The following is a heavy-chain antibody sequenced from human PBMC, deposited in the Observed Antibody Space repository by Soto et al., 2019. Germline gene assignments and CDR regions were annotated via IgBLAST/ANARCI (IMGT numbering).Heavy chain of an antibody. CDR1: GFTFDDYA. J-gene: IGHJ4*02. CDR2: ISWNSGSI. V-gene: IGHV3-9*01. CDR3: AKDVGDYPHGYYFDY. D-gene: IGHD4-17*01. Sequence: GGSLRLSCAASGFTFDDYAMHWVRQAPGKGLEWVSGISWNSGSIGYADSVKGRFTISRDNAKNSLYLQMNSLRAEDTALYYCAKDVGDYPHGYYFDYWGQGTLVTVSS.